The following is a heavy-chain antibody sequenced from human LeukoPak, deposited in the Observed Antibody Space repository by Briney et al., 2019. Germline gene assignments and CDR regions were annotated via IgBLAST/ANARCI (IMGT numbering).Heavy chain of an antibody. CDR1: GFTFSSYW. D-gene: IGHD4-11*01. CDR3: ARVRDDYTYFDC. V-gene: IGHV3-74*01. J-gene: IGHJ4*02. Sequence: GGSLRLSCAASGFTFSSYWMHCVRQAPGKGLIWVSRINSDGSRTTYADSVRGRFTISRDNAKSTLYLQMNSLRAEDTAVYYCARVRDDYTYFDCWGQGTLVTVSS. CDR2: INSDGSRT.